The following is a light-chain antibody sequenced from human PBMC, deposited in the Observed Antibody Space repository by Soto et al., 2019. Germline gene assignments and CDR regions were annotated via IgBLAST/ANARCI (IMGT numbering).Light chain of an antibody. Sequence: DTQITHCPSPLSASVGDRVPIPCRDSHSISSSLAWYQQKPVKAPKLLVYDASTLQSGVASRFSGSGSGTEFTLIISGLQPDDSATYYCQQYTNTNNPWMLGQGTKVDIK. CDR2: DAS. CDR1: HSISSS. CDR3: QQYTNTNNPWM. V-gene: IGKV1-5*01. J-gene: IGKJ1*01.